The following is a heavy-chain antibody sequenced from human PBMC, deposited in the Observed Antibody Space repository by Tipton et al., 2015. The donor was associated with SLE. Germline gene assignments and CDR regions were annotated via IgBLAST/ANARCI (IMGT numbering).Heavy chain of an antibody. J-gene: IGHJ3*02. CDR2: IYYSGST. CDR1: GGSISSYY. D-gene: IGHD1-20*01. CDR3: ARSGSITGTGDDAFDI. Sequence: TLSLTCTVSGGSISSYYWSWIRQPPGKGLEWIGYIYYSGSTYYSPSLRSRVTISIDTSKNQFSLKLTSVTAADTAVYYCARSGSITGTGDDAFDIWGQGTMVTVSS. V-gene: IGHV4-59*01.